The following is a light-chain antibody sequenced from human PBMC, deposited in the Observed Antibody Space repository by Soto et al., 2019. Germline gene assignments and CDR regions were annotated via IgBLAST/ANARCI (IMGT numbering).Light chain of an antibody. V-gene: IGKV3-20*01. CDR2: GAS. J-gene: IGKJ3*01. CDR3: QHYGNSPPSVT. Sequence: EIVLTQSPGTLSLSPGERATLSCRASQSVSSSYLAWYQQKPGQAPRLLIYGASNRATGIPDRFSGSRSGTDFTLTISRRYVQDFAMYYCQHYGNSPPSVTFGPGTKVDIK. CDR1: QSVSSSY.